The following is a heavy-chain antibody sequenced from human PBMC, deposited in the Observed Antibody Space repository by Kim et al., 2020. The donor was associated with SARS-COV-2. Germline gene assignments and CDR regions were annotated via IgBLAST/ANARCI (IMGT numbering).Heavy chain of an antibody. CDR3: ARDQGGLEWLLYEGEYYYYGMDV. D-gene: IGHD3-3*01. CDR2: ISSSSSYT. J-gene: IGHJ6*02. CDR1: GFTFSDYY. V-gene: IGHV3-11*06. Sequence: GGSLRLSCAASGFTFSDYYMSWIRQAPGKGLEWVSYISSSSSYTNYADSVKGRFTISRDNAKNSLYLQMNSLRAEDTAVYYCARDQGGLEWLLYEGEYYYYGMDVWGQGTTVTVSS.